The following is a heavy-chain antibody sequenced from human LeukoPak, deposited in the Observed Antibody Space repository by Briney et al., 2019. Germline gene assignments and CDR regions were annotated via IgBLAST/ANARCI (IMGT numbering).Heavy chain of an antibody. J-gene: IGHJ5*02. Sequence: PSETLSLTCSVSGGSISSYYWSWIRQPPGKGLEWIGYIYYSGSTNYNPSLKSRVTISVDTSKNQFSLKLSSVTAADTAVYYCARVIAAAGNGFDPWGQGTLVTVSS. CDR1: GGSISSYY. CDR3: ARVIAAAGNGFDP. D-gene: IGHD6-13*01. CDR2: IYYSGST. V-gene: IGHV4-59*08.